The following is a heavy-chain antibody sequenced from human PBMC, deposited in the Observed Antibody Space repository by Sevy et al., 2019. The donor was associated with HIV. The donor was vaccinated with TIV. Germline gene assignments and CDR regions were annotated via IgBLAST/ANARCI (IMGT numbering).Heavy chain of an antibody. J-gene: IGHJ4*02. CDR3: ARGSGWTIYYFDY. CDR1: GYTFTGYY. Sequence: ASVKVSCKASGYTFTGYYMHWVRQAPGQGLEWMGRINPNGGGTNYAQKFQGRVTMTRDTSISTAYMELSRLRSDDTAVYYCARGSGWTIYYFDYWGQRTLVTVSS. CDR2: INPNGGGT. V-gene: IGHV1-2*06. D-gene: IGHD6-19*01.